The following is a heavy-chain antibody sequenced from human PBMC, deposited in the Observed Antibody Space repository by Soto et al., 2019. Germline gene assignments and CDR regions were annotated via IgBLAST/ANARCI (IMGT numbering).Heavy chain of an antibody. Sequence: SETLSLTCTVSGGSISSGGYYWSWIRQHPGKGLEWIGYIYYSGSTNYNPSLKSRVTISVDTSKNQFSLKLSSVTAADTAVYYCAGGTIFGVVIPYYYYYVDVWGKGTTVTVSS. J-gene: IGHJ6*03. D-gene: IGHD3-3*01. CDR2: IYYSGST. V-gene: IGHV4-61*08. CDR1: GGSISSGGYY. CDR3: AGGTIFGVVIPYYYYYVDV.